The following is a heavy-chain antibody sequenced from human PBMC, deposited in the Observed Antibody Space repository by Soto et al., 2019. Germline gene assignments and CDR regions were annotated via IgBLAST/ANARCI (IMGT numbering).Heavy chain of an antibody. V-gene: IGHV3-23*01. D-gene: IGHD3-3*01. CDR2: ISGSGDRT. CDR3: ARPSRAITRFGVVKRYFDY. Sequence: EVQLLESGGGLVQPGGSLRLSCAASGITFRVYYMSWVRQAPGKGLEWVAGISGSGDRTFYADSVKGRFTISRDNAKNSLFLQMNSLRVEDTGVYYCARPSRAITRFGVVKRYFDYWGQGSLVTVAS. J-gene: IGHJ4*02. CDR1: GITFRVYY.